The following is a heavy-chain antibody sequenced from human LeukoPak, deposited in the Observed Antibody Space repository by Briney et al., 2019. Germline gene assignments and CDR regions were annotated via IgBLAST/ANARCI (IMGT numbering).Heavy chain of an antibody. CDR2: IWYDGSNK. CDR3: AKDRGIAAAGLHDY. V-gene: IGHV3-33*06. J-gene: IGHJ4*02. Sequence: QPGGSLRLSCAASGFTFSSYGMHWVRQAPGKGLEWVAVIWYDGSNKYYADSVKGRFTISRDNSKNTLYLQMNSLGAEDTAVYFCAKDRGIAAAGLHDYWGQGTLVTVSS. CDR1: GFTFSSYG. D-gene: IGHD6-13*01.